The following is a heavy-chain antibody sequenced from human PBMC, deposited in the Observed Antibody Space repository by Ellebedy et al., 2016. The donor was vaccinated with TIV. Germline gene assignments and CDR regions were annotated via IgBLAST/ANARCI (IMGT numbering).Heavy chain of an antibody. CDR3: ARGGYCSSTSCYPFFDY. CDR2: ISSSSTI. V-gene: IGHV3-48*02. D-gene: IGHD2-2*01. J-gene: IGHJ4*02. Sequence: GESLKISXAASGFTFSSYSMNWVRQAPGKGLEWVSYISSSSTIYYAGSVKGRFTISRDNAKNSLYLQMNSLRDEDTAVYYCARGGYCSSTSCYPFFDYWGQGTLVTVSS. CDR1: GFTFSSYS.